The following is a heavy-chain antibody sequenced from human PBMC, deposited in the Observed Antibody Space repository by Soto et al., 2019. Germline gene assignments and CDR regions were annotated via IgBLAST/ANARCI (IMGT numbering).Heavy chain of an antibody. Sequence: EVQLVESGGGLVQPGGSLRLSCVASGFIFSSYSMNWVRQAPGKGLEWMSYINSGSTSIYYADSVKGRFTISRDNAKNSLYLQMNSLRAEDTAVYYCASSASPDAYWGQGTLVTVSS. D-gene: IGHD1-26*01. CDR1: GFIFSSYS. V-gene: IGHV3-48*01. CDR2: INSGSTSI. CDR3: ASSASPDAY. J-gene: IGHJ4*02.